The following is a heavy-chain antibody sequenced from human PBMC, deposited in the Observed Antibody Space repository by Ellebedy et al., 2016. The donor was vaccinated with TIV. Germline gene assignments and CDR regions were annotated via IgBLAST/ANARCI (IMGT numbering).Heavy chain of an antibody. Sequence: AASVKVSCKASGYIFTSYGISWVRQAPGQGLEWMGLISAYNGHTTYAQKLQGRVIMTTDPSTSTVYMELTSLRSDDTAVYYCARGTTYDAFDIWGQGTLVTVSS. CDR1: GYIFTSYG. CDR3: ARGTTYDAFDI. J-gene: IGHJ3*02. V-gene: IGHV1-18*01. D-gene: IGHD4-11*01. CDR2: ISAYNGHT.